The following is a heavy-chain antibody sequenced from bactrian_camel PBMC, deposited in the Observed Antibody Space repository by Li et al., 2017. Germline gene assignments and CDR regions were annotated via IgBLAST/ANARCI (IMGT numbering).Heavy chain of an antibody. CDR3: ATGLGPYNY. J-gene: IGHJ4*01. CDR2: IDRLGNT. V-gene: IGHV3S26*01. D-gene: IGHD5*01. CDR1: GYTFSNYC. Sequence: QLVESGGGSVQTGGSLRLSCAASGYTFSNYCVGWFRQAPGKEREGIAKIDRLGNTRSADSVRGRFTISIDKAKNTLYLQMNSLKPEDTAVYYCATGLGPYNYWGQGTQVTVS.